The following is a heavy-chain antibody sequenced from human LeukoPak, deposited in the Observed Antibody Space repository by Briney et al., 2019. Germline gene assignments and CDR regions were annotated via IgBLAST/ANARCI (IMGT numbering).Heavy chain of an antibody. Sequence: ASVKVSCKASGYTFSNYGLNWVRQAPGQGLEWMGWISTYSGNTKYARKFQGRVTMTTDTSTNTAYMDLRSLRSDDTAMYYCARRLGRSFDYWGQGTLVTVSS. CDR2: ISTYSGNT. CDR3: ARRLGRSFDY. J-gene: IGHJ4*02. D-gene: IGHD2-21*01. CDR1: GYTFSNYG. V-gene: IGHV1-18*01.